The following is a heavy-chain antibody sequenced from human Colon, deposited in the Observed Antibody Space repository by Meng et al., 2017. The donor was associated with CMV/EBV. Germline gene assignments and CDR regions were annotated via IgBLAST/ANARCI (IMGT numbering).Heavy chain of an antibody. D-gene: IGHD5-18*01. V-gene: IGHV3-13*01. J-gene: IGHJ1*01. CDR3: VRHLEAGRNGYAEPF. Sequence: GESLKISCTASGFTFSTYDFHWVRQPTGKGLEWVSSIGTVGDTYSIGSVKGRFIISRDNAKNSLYLQMNSLRAEDTAVYYCVRHLEAGRNGYAEPFWGQGTLVTVSS. CDR1: GFTFSTYD. CDR2: IGTVGDT.